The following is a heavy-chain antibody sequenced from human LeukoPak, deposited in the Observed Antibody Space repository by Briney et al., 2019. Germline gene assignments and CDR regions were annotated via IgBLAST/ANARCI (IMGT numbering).Heavy chain of an antibody. D-gene: IGHD5-18*01. J-gene: IGHJ6*02. CDR2: ITSNGSQT. Sequence: GGSLRLSCVGSGFTFSRSSMNWVRQAPGKGLEWVSSITSNGSQTYYADALKGRFIISRDNSKNTLYLQMNSLRAEDTAVYYCARGGEYSYNEYYYGMDVWGQGTTVTVSS. V-gene: IGHV3-21*01. CDR3: ARGGEYSYNEYYYGMDV. CDR1: GFTFSRSS.